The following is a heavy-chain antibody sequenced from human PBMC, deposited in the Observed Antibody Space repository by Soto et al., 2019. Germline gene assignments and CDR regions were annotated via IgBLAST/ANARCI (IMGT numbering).Heavy chain of an antibody. CDR3: ARREIQGPIDY. Sequence: QVQLQESGPGLVKPSGTLSLSCAVSGYSISSSNWWGWIRQPPGKGLEWIGYIYYSGTTYYNPSLKSRVTMSVDTSKNQFSLKLTSVTAVDTAVYYCARREIQGPIDYWGQGTLVTVSS. J-gene: IGHJ4*02. CDR1: GYSISSSNW. V-gene: IGHV4-28*01. D-gene: IGHD1-26*01. CDR2: IYYSGTT.